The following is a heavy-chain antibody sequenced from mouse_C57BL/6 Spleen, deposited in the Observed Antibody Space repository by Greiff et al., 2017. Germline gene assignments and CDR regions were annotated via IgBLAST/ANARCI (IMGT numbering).Heavy chain of an antibody. D-gene: IGHD1-3*01. CDR1: GYTFTDYY. V-gene: IGHV1-26*01. CDR3: AREVTRVDY. CDR2: INPNNGGT. Sequence: EVQLLQSGPELVKPGASVKISCKASGYTFTDYYMNWVKQSHGKSLEWIGDINPNNGGTSYNQKFKGKDTLTIDKSSSTAYMELRSLTSEDSSVYYCAREVTRVDYWGQGTTLTVSS. J-gene: IGHJ2*01.